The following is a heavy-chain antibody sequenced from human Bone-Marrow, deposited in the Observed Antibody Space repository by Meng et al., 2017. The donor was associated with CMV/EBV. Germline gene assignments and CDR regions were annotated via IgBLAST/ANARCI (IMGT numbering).Heavy chain of an antibody. D-gene: IGHD3-3*01. CDR1: GFTFSSYG. J-gene: IGHJ6*02. V-gene: IGHV3-30*02. Sequence: GGSLRLSCAASGFTFSSYGMHWVRQAPGKGLEWVAFIRYDGSNKYYADSVKGRFTISRDNSKNTLYLQMNSLRAEDTAVYYCARGYYDFWSGYPYYYYGMDVRGQGTTVTVSS. CDR2: IRYDGSNK. CDR3: ARGYYDFWSGYPYYYYGMDV.